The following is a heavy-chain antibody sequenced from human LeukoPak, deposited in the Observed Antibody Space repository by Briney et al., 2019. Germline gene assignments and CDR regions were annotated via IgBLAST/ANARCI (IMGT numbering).Heavy chain of an antibody. CDR3: ARVSGDYVERYYYYGMDV. Sequence: GESLKISCKGSGYSFTSYWISWXRQMPGKGLEXXXXXXXSDSYTNYSPSFQGQXTISADKSISTAYLQWSSLKASDTAMYYCARVSGDYVERYYYYGMDVWGQGTTVTVSS. J-gene: IGHJ6*02. V-gene: IGHV5-10-1*04. CDR1: GYSFTSYW. D-gene: IGHD4-17*01. CDR2: XXXSDSYT.